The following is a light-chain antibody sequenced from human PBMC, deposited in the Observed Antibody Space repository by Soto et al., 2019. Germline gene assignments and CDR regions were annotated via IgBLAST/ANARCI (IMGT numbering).Light chain of an antibody. CDR2: RTS. V-gene: IGKV3-11*01. J-gene: IGKJ5*01. CDR1: QSISSN. Sequence: EIVLSQSPGTLSWTPGERATRCGRASQSISSNLAWYQQKPGQAPRLLMFRTSSRATGVPARFSGSGSGTDFTLSINSLEPEDFAVYYCQQRSKWPLTFGQGTRLEI. CDR3: QQRSKWPLT.